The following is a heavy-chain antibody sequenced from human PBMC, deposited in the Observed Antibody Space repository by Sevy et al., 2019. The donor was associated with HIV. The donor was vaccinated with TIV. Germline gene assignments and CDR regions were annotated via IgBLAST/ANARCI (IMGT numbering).Heavy chain of an antibody. CDR2: ISSSSSTI. CDR1: GFTFSSYN. J-gene: IGHJ4*02. V-gene: IGHV3-48*02. D-gene: IGHD7-27*01. CDR3: ASDVWVPDY. Sequence: GGSLRLSCAASGFTFSSYNMNWVRQAPGKGLEWVSYISSSSSTIYYADSVKGRFTNSRDNAKNSLYLQMNILRDEDTAVYYCASDVWVPDYWGPGTLVTVSS.